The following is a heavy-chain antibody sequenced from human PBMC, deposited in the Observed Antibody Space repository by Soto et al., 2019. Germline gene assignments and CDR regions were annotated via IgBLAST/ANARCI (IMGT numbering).Heavy chain of an antibody. J-gene: IGHJ6*02. V-gene: IGHV1-69*01. D-gene: IGHD6-19*01. Sequence: QVLLVQSGAEVKKSGSSVKVSCKASGGSFSSYAISWVRQAPGQGLEWMGGIIPVFGTANYAQKFQGRVTITADESTSTVYMELSSLRSEDTATYYCAKVRYSSPMGYYYGMDVWGQGTTVTVSS. CDR3: AKVRYSSPMGYYYGMDV. CDR1: GGSFSSYA. CDR2: IIPVFGTA.